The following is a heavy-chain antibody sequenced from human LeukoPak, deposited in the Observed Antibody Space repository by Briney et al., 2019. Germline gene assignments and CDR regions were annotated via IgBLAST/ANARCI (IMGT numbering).Heavy chain of an antibody. J-gene: IGHJ4*01. CDR1: GFTISTYA. D-gene: IGHD6-13*01. CDR3: PKAHASSSIWYYFDC. CDR2: ISVGGGGT. Sequence: GGSLSLSCAASGFTISTYALSWVRQGPGQGLEWVSGISVGGGGTDYADSMKGRFTISRDNSTNNLNLQMHSLEAEATAEYCCPKAHASSSIWYYFDCGSQGSLLSAAS. V-gene: IGHV3-23*01.